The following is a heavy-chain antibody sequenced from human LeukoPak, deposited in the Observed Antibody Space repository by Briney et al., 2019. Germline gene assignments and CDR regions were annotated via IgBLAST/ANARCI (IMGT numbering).Heavy chain of an antibody. CDR2: ISGSGGST. CDR1: GFTFSSYA. V-gene: IGHV3-23*01. D-gene: IGHD3-16*02. J-gene: IGHJ4*02. Sequence: GGSLRLSCPASGFTFSSYAMSWVRQAPGKGLEWVSAISGSGGSTHYADSVKGRFTISRDNSKNTLYLQMNSLRAEDTAVYYCTAQLYDYVWGSYRDFDYWGQGTLVTVSS. CDR3: TAQLYDYVWGSYRDFDY.